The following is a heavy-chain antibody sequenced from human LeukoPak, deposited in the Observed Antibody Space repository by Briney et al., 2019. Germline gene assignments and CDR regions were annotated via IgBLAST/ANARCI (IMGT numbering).Heavy chain of an antibody. J-gene: IGHJ4*02. CDR1: GFTFITYW. V-gene: IGHV3-7*01. CDR3: ARESFAARWD. D-gene: IGHD6-6*01. Sequence: GGSLRLSCAASGFTFITYWMSWVRQAPGKGLEWVANIKQDGSQKSYVDSVKGRFTISRDNANNLLYLQMNSLRAEDTAVYYCARESFAARWDWGQGTLVTVSS. CDR2: IKQDGSQK.